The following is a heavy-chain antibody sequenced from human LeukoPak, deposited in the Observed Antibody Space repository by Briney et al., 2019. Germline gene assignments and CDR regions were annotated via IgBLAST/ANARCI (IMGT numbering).Heavy chain of an antibody. Sequence: PGGSLRLSCAASGFTFSGYGMHWVRQAPGKGLEWVAVISYDGSNKYYADSVKGRFTISRDNSKNTLYLQMNSLRAEDTAVYYCAKDYRRYCSSTSCQPFDYWGQGTLVTVSS. V-gene: IGHV3-30*18. CDR3: AKDYRRYCSSTSCQPFDY. CDR2: ISYDGSNK. CDR1: GFTFSGYG. D-gene: IGHD2-2*01. J-gene: IGHJ4*02.